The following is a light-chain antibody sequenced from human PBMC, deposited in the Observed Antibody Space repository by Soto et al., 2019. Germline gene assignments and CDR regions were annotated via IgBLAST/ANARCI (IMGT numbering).Light chain of an antibody. V-gene: IGLV2-23*01. CDR1: SSDVGSYNL. CDR2: EGN. J-gene: IGLJ1*01. Sequence: QSVLTQPASVSGSPGQSITISCTGTSSDVGSYNLVSWYQQHPGKAPKLMIYEGNKRPSGVSNRFSGSKSANTASLTISGLQTEDEADYYSCSYAGTSTFVFGPGTKVTVL. CDR3: CSYAGTSTFV.